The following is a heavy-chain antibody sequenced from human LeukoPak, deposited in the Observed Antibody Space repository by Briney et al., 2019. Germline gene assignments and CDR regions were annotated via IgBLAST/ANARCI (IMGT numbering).Heavy chain of an antibody. CDR2: IYSGGSK. CDR3: ASPYSSSSGSFDI. V-gene: IGHV3-53*01. CDR1: GFTFSSYW. Sequence: PGGSLRLSCAASGFTFSSYWMSWVRQAPGKGLEWVSIIYSGGSKYYADSVKGRFTISRDKSKNTLYLQMNSLRAEDTAVYYCASPYSSSSGSFDIWGQGTVVTVSS. J-gene: IGHJ3*02. D-gene: IGHD6-6*01.